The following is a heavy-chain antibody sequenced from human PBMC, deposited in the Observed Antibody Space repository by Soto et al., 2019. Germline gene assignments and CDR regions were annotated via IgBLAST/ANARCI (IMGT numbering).Heavy chain of an antibody. V-gene: IGHV4-31*03. CDR2: IFYTGTA. CDR1: GGSINTGGYY. Sequence: QVQLQEWGPGLVKPSQTLSLTCTVSGGSINTGGYYWGWIRHLPGEGLEWIGHIFYTGTAYYNPSLRSRVTVSIDTSANQFSLHMYSVTAADTAMYYCARRLDDTPETFFNWFDPWGQGILVTVSS. CDR3: ARRLDDTPETFFNWFDP. J-gene: IGHJ5*02. D-gene: IGHD2-15*01.